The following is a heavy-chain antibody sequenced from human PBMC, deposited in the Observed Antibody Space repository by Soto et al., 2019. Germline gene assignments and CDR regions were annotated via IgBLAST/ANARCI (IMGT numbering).Heavy chain of an antibody. Sequence: EVQLLESGGGLVQPGGSLRLSCAASGFTFSSYAMSWVRQAPGKVLEWVSAISGSGGSTYYADSVKGRFTISRDNSKNTLYLPMNSLSAEDTAVYYCAKDLGCSGGSCYDAFDIWGQGTMVTVSS. J-gene: IGHJ3*02. CDR1: GFTFSSYA. V-gene: IGHV3-23*01. D-gene: IGHD2-15*01. CDR3: AKDLGCSGGSCYDAFDI. CDR2: ISGSGGST.